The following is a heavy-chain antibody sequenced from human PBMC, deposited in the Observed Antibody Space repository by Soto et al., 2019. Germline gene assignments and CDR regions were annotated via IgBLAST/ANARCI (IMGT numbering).Heavy chain of an antibody. CDR2: IKSKTDGGTT. CDR1: GFTFSNAW. V-gene: IGHV3-15*01. J-gene: IGHJ6*02. Sequence: EVQLVESGGGLVKPGGSLRLSCAASGFTFSNAWMSWVRQAPGKGLEWVGRIKSKTDGGTTDYAAPVKGRFTISRDDSKNTLYLQMNSLKTEDTAVYYCTTDRSPYYYGSGSYYNPHYYYYYGMDVWGQGTTVTVSS. CDR3: TTDRSPYYYGSGSYYNPHYYYYYGMDV. D-gene: IGHD3-10*01.